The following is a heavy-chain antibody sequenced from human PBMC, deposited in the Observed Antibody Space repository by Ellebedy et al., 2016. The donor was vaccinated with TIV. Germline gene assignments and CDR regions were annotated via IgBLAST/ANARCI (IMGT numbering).Heavy chain of an antibody. Sequence: GESLKISCAASRFTFNNAWMNWVRQAPGKGLEWVGRIKSKTDVETTDYAAPVNGRFTISSDYSINTLYLQMNSLKSEDTAVYYWTPAVSNIPVDGAVLDYWGQGTLVTVSS. D-gene: IGHD6-19*01. J-gene: IGHJ4*02. V-gene: IGHV3-15*07. CDR2: IKSKTDVETT. CDR1: RFTFNNAW. CDR3: TPAVSNIPVDGAVLDY.